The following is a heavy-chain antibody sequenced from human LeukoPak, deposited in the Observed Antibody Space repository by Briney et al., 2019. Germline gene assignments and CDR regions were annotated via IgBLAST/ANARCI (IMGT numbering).Heavy chain of an antibody. J-gene: IGHJ4*02. CDR1: GGTFSSYA. V-gene: IGHV1-69*04. CDR2: IIPILGIA. Sequence: SVKVSCKASGGTFSSYAISWVRQAPGQGLEWMGRIIPILGIANYAQKFQGRVTITADKSTSTDYMELSSLRSEDTAVYYCARELGYYYDSSGYYSVNFDYWRQGTLVTVSS. CDR3: ARELGYYYDSSGYYSVNFDY. D-gene: IGHD3-22*01.